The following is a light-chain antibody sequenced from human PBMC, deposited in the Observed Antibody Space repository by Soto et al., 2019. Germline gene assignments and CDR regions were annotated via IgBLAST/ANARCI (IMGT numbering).Light chain of an antibody. J-gene: IGKJ5*01. CDR2: GAS. Sequence: EVVLTQSPVTLSLSPGERATLSCRASQSVGSKLAWYQQKPGQAPGLVIYGASTRAIGIPDRFSGSGSGTEFTLTISSLQSGDFAVYYCQEYNNWPIYTFGQGTRLEIK. V-gene: IGKV3-15*01. CDR3: QEYNNWPIYT. CDR1: QSVGSK.